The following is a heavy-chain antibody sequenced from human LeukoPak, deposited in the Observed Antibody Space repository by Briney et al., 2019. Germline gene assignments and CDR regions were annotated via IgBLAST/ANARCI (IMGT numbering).Heavy chain of an antibody. D-gene: IGHD3-22*01. CDR3: AKETPDSSGYSFDS. V-gene: IGHV3-43*02. CDR2: VSGDGGST. CDR1: GFTFDDYA. Sequence: GGSLRLSCAASGFTFDDYAMHWVRQAPGKGLEWVSLVSGDGGSTYYADSVKGRFTISRDNSKNSLHLQMTSLRTKDTALYYCAKETPDSSGYSFDSWGQGTLVTVSS. J-gene: IGHJ4*02.